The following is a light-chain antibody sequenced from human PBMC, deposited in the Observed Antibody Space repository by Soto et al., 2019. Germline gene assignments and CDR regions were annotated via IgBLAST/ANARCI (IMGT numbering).Light chain of an antibody. CDR1: QTVRSS. CDR2: GAS. J-gene: IGKJ1*01. CDR3: QQYNDWPRA. V-gene: IGKV3-15*01. Sequence: EIVMTQSPATLSVSPGERATLSCRASQTVRSSLAWYQQRPGQAPKLLIYGASTRAIGIPARFSGSGSWTEFTLTISSLQSEDFAVYYCQQYNDWPRAFGQGTKV.